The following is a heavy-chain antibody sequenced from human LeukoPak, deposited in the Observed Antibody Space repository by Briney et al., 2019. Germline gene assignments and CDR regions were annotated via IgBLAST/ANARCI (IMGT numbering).Heavy chain of an antibody. Sequence: GGSLRLSCAASGFTFSGYEMNWVRQAPGKGLEWVSYISRSGTIISYADSVRGRLTISRDNAKNSLYLQMNSLRAEDTAVYYCAREGDDYYFDYWGQGTLVTVSS. J-gene: IGHJ4*02. D-gene: IGHD3-3*01. CDR2: ISRSGTII. V-gene: IGHV3-48*03. CDR3: AREGDDYYFDY. CDR1: GFTFSGYE.